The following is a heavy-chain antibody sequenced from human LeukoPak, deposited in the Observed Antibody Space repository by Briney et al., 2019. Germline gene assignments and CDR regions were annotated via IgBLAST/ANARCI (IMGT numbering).Heavy chain of an antibody. Sequence: SVKVSCKASGGTFSSYAISWVRQAPGQGLEWMGRIIPILGIANYAQKFQGRVTITADKSTSTAYMELSSLRSEDTAVYYCALARVGITIFESYWGQGTLVTVSS. CDR2: IIPILGIA. CDR1: GGTFSSYA. D-gene: IGHD3-3*01. CDR3: ALARVGITIFESY. V-gene: IGHV1-69*04. J-gene: IGHJ4*02.